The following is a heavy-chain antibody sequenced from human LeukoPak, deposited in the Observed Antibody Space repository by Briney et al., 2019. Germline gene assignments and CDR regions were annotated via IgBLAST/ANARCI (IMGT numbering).Heavy chain of an antibody. J-gene: IGHJ4*02. V-gene: IGHV1-69*13. D-gene: IGHD3-10*01. Sequence: ASVKVSCKASGATFSSYAISWVRQAPGQGLEWMGGIIPIFGTANYAQKFQGRVTITADESTSTAYMELSSLRSEDTAVYYCAVWGSGSYFDYWGQGTLVTVSS. CDR1: GATFSSYA. CDR3: AVWGSGSYFDY. CDR2: IIPIFGTA.